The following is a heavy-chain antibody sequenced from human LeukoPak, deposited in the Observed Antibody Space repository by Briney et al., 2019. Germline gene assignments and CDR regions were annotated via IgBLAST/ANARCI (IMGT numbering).Heavy chain of an antibody. CDR2: ISTRSTYI. CDR1: GFTFSSYD. J-gene: IGHJ3*02. D-gene: IGHD2-8*01. V-gene: IGHV3-21*01. Sequence: GGSLRLSCAASGFTFSSYDMNWVRQAPGKGLEWVSSISTRSTYIYLADSLKGRFTISRDNAENTLYLQMNSLRAEDTAVYFCARSQAAVLMRKGPFDIWGQGTMVTVSS. CDR3: ARSQAAVLMRKGPFDI.